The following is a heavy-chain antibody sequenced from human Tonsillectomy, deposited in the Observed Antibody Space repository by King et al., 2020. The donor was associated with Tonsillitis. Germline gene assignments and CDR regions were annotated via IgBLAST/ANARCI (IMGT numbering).Heavy chain of an antibody. CDR1: GFTFDDYA. Sequence: VQLVESGGGLVQPGRSLRLSVAASGFTFDDYAMHWVLQGQGKGLAWFSSISWNSGIIDHADSLKGRFTIPRDNAKNYLYLQMNSLRAEDTALYYCVKSIDSSSWGVPQTAFDYWGQGTQVFVSS. V-gene: IGHV3-9*01. CDR3: VKSIDSSSWGVPQTAFDY. J-gene: IGHJ4*02. CDR2: ISWNSGII. D-gene: IGHD6-6*01.